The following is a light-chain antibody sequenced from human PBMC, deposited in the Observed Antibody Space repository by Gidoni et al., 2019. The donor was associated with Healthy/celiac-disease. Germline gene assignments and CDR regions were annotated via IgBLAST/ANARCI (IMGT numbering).Light chain of an antibody. CDR3: QQRSNWPWT. J-gene: IGKJ1*01. Sequence: ELVLTHSPATLSLSPGERATLSCRASQSVSSYLAWYQQKPGQAPRLLIYDASNRATGIPARFSGSGSGTDFTLTISSLKPEDFGVYYCQQRSNWPWTFGQGTKVEIK. V-gene: IGKV3-11*01. CDR1: QSVSSY. CDR2: DAS.